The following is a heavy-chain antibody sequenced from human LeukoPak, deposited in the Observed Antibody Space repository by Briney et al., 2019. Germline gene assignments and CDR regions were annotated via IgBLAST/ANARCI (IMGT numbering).Heavy chain of an antibody. J-gene: IGHJ4*02. D-gene: IGHD3-10*01. Sequence: GGSPRLSCAASGFTFSSYTINWVRQAPGKGLEWVSSITSSSSYIYYADSVQGRFTISRDNSRNTLHLQMNSLRAEDTALYYCATSYYYNAGGPFYFDFWGQGALVTVSS. CDR1: GFTFSSYT. CDR3: ATSYYYNAGGPFYFDF. CDR2: ITSSSSYI. V-gene: IGHV3-21*04.